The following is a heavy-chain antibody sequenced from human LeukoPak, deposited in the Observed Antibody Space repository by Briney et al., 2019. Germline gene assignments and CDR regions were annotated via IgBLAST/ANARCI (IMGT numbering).Heavy chain of an antibody. CDR3: AGSSSWPYYFDY. J-gene: IGHJ4*02. CDR1: GGSISSSSYY. Sequence: PSETLSLTCTVSGGSISSSSYYWGWIRQPPGKGLEWIGSIYYSGSTYYNPSLKSRVTISVDTSKNQFSLKLSSVTAADTAVYYCAGSSSWPYYFDYWGQGTLVTVSS. V-gene: IGHV4-39*07. CDR2: IYYSGST. D-gene: IGHD6-13*01.